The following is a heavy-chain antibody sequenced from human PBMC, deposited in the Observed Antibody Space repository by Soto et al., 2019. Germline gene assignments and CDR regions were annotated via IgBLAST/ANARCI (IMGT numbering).Heavy chain of an antibody. CDR1: GVSISSSSYY. J-gene: IGHJ4*02. Sequence: SETLSLTCTVSGVSISSSSYYWGWIRQPPGKGLEWIGSIYYSGSTHYNPSLKSRVTISVDTSKNQFSLKLSSVTAADAAVYYCARLIGTNIAEDGWFYWGQGTLVTVSS. V-gene: IGHV4-39*01. CDR3: ARLIGTNIAEDGWFY. D-gene: IGHD6-13*01. CDR2: IYYSGST.